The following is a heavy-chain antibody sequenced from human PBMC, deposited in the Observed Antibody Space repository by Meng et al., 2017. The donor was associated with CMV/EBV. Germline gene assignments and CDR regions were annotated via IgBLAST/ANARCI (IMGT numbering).Heavy chain of an antibody. D-gene: IGHD1-14*01. V-gene: IGHV4-30-4*08. J-gene: IGHJ4*02. CDR1: GGSISSGDYY. Sequence: QVQLPESGQGRVKPQQTLSHTGTVSGGSISSGDYYWSLIRQPPGKGLEWIGYIYYRGSTYYNPSLKSRVTISVDTSKNQFSLKLSSVTAADTAVYYCARVMGPNRTPYYFDYWGQGTLVTVSS. CDR3: ARVMGPNRTPYYFDY. CDR2: IYYRGST.